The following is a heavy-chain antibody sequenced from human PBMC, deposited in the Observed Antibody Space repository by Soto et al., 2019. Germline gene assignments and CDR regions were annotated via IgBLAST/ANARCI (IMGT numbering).Heavy chain of an antibody. Sequence: EVQLLESGGGLVQPGGSLRLSCAASGFSFSSYAMSWVRQSPGRGLTWVSVITGSGGSTYYADSVKGRFTISRDNSKNTLYLQMNSLRDEDTAVYYCEKDLTVVRALIYYGMDVWGQGTTVTVSS. V-gene: IGHV3-23*01. D-gene: IGHD3-10*01. CDR1: GFSFSSYA. CDR2: ITGSGGST. J-gene: IGHJ6*02. CDR3: EKDLTVVRALIYYGMDV.